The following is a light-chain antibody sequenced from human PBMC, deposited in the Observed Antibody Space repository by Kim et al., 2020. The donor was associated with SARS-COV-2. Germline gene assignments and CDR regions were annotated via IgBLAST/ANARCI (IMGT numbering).Light chain of an antibody. J-gene: IGLJ2*01. Sequence: VGLGQTVRITCQGDRLISYYATWYQQKPGQAPILVNYGKTNRPSGIPDRFSGSSSGNTASLTITGTQAGDEAEYYCNSRDSNDNVVFGGGTQLTVL. CDR3: NSRDSNDNVV. CDR1: RLISYY. CDR2: GKT. V-gene: IGLV3-19*01.